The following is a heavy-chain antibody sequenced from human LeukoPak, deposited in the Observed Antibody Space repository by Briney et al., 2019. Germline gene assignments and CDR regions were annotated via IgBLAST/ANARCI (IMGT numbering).Heavy chain of an antibody. Sequence: GASVKVSCKASGYTFTSYYMHWVRQAPGQGLEWMGIINPSGGSTSYAQKFQGRVTMTRDMSTSTVYMELSSLRSEDTAVYYCARALRRDYYDSSGQPPEKNYYYYYYMDVWGKGTTVTVSS. CDR1: GYTFTSYY. V-gene: IGHV1-46*01. J-gene: IGHJ6*03. CDR3: ARALRRDYYDSSGQPPEKNYYYYYYMDV. D-gene: IGHD3-22*01. CDR2: INPSGGST.